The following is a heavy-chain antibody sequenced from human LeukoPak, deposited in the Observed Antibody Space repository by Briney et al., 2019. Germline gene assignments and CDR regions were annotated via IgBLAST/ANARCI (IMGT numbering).Heavy chain of an antibody. CDR2: INHSGST. J-gene: IGHJ4*02. V-gene: IGHV4-39*07. CDR1: GGSISSISYS. D-gene: IGHD6-19*01. CDR3: ARGGGWRKNFDY. Sequence: SETLSLTCTVSGGSISSISYSWGWIRQPPGKGLEWIGEINHSGSTNYNPSLKSRVTISVDTSKNQFSLKLSSVTAADTAVYYCARGGGWRKNFDYWGQGTLVTVSS.